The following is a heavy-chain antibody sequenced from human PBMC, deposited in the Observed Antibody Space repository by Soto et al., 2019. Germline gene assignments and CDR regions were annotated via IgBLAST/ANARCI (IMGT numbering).Heavy chain of an antibody. Sequence: PSETLSLTCTVSGGSISSGGYYWSWIRQHPGKGLEWIGYIYYSGSTYYNPSLKSRVTISVDTSKNQFSLKLSSVTAADTAVYYCARARRAQYYYDSSGYPDYWGQGTLVTVS. CDR3: ARARRAQYYYDSSGYPDY. CDR2: IYYSGST. CDR1: GGSISSGGYY. J-gene: IGHJ4*02. D-gene: IGHD3-22*01. V-gene: IGHV4-31*03.